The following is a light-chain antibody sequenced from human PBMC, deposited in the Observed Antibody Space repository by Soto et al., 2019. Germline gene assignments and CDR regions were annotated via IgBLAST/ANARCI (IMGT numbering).Light chain of an antibody. CDR1: NSNIGINP. CDR2: SNT. CDR3: GAWDDSLHGPI. J-gene: IGLJ2*01. V-gene: IGLV1-44*01. Sequence: QSVLPQPPSASAPPGHRVTISCSGTNSNIGINPVNWYQQVPGAAPRLLIFSNTQRASGVPDRVSASKSGTSASLAISGLQSEDEADYYCGAWDDSLHGPIFGGGTQLTVL.